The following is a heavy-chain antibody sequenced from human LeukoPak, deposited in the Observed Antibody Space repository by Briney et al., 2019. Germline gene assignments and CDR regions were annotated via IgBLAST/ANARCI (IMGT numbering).Heavy chain of an antibody. Sequence: ASVEVSCKVSGYTLTELSMHWVRQAPGKGLEWMGGFDPEDGETIYAQKFQGRVTMTEDTSTDTAYMELSSLRSEDTAVYYCATAEYSSSSPDYWGQGTLVTVSS. D-gene: IGHD6-6*01. CDR1: GYTLTELS. V-gene: IGHV1-24*01. J-gene: IGHJ4*02. CDR3: ATAEYSSSSPDY. CDR2: FDPEDGET.